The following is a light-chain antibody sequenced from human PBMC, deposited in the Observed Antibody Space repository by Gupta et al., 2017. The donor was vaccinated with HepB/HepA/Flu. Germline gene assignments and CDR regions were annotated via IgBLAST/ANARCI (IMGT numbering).Light chain of an antibody. V-gene: IGKV3-20*01. Sequence: EIVVTQSPGTLSLSPGERATLSCRASQSISSSYLAWYQQKPGQAPRLLIYGASISATGIPDRFSGSGSGTDFTLTISILEPEDFAVYYCQQYSSSPLTFGGGTKVEIK. CDR1: QSISSSY. CDR3: QQYSSSPLT. CDR2: GAS. J-gene: IGKJ4*01.